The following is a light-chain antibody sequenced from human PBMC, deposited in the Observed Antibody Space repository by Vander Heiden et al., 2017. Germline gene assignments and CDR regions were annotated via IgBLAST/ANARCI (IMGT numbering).Light chain of an antibody. V-gene: IGKV4-1*01. CDR1: QSVLYSSNNKNY. CDR2: WAS. J-gene: IGKJ1*01. Sequence: DIVLTQSPDPLAVSLGERATINCKSSQSVLYSSNNKNYLAWYQQKPGQPPKLLISWASTRESGVPDRFSGSGSGTDFTLTISSLQAEDVAVYYCQQYYSSPRTFGQGTKVEIK. CDR3: QQYYSSPRT.